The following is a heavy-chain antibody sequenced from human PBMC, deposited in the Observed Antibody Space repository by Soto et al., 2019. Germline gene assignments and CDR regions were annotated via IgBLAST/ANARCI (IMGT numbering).Heavy chain of an antibody. D-gene: IGHD1-26*01. CDR2: MNPNSGNT. CDR3: ARGSWEPPLYYYYGMDV. V-gene: IGHV1-8*01. CDR1: GYTFTSYG. Sequence: GPSVKVSCKASGYTFTSYGINWVRQATGQGLEWMGWMNPNSGNTGYAQKFQGRVTMTRNTSISTAYMELSSLRSEDTAVYYCARGSWEPPLYYYYGMDVWGQGTTVTVSS. J-gene: IGHJ6*02.